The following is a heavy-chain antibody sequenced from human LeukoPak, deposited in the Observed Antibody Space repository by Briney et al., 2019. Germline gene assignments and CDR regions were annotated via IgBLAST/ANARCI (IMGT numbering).Heavy chain of an antibody. J-gene: IGHJ4*02. CDR2: INTDGSIT. CDR3: ARDRGPRTGFMVREAYDY. CDR1: GFTFSDYW. D-gene: IGHD3-10*01. Sequence: GGSLRLSCAASGFTFSDYWIHWVRQAPGKGLVWVSRINTDGSITNYADSVKGRFSISRDNAKNTLYLQMSSLKAEDTAVYYCARDRGPRTGFMVREAYDYWGQGTLVTVSS. V-gene: IGHV3-74*01.